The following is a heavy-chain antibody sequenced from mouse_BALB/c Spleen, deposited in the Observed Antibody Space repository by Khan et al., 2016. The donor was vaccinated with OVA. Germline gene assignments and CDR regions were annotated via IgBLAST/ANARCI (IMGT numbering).Heavy chain of an antibody. J-gene: IGHJ2*01. V-gene: IGHV3-2*02. CDR3: ARGNYYGYYFDY. CDR2: ISYSGST. Sequence: EVQLQESGPGLVKPSQSLSLTCTVTGYSITNNYAWNWIRQFPGNKLEWMGYISYSGSTNYNPSLKSRISITRDKSKNQFFLQLNSVTTEDTATYYCARGNYYGYYFDYWGQGTTLPVSS. CDR1: GYSITNNYA. D-gene: IGHD1-1*01.